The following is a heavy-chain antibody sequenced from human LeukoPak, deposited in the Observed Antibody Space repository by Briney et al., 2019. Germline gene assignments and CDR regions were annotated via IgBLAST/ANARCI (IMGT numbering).Heavy chain of an antibody. CDR1: GFSLSTSGVG. V-gene: IGHV2-5*02. CDR2: IYWDDDK. J-gene: IGHJ4*02. CDR3: AHRPNPLYYYDSSGYGYYFDY. D-gene: IGHD3-22*01. Sequence: SGPTLVNPTQTLTLTCTFSGFSLSTSGVGVGWIRQPPGKALEWLALIYWDDDKRYSPSLKSRLTITKDTSKNQVVLTMTNMDPVDTATYYCAHRPNPLYYYDSSGYGYYFDYWGQGTLVTVSS.